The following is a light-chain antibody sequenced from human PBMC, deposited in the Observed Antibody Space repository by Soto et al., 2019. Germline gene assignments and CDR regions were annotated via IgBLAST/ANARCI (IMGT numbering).Light chain of an antibody. CDR2: DVS. Sequence: QSALTQPASVSGSPGQSITISCTGTSSDVGGYNCVSWYQQHPGKAPKLMIYDVSNRPSGVSNRFSGSKSGNTASLTISGLQAEDEADYYCSSYTSSSTLCVFGGGTKLTVL. CDR3: SSYTSSSTLCV. CDR1: SSDVGGYNC. J-gene: IGLJ2*01. V-gene: IGLV2-14*01.